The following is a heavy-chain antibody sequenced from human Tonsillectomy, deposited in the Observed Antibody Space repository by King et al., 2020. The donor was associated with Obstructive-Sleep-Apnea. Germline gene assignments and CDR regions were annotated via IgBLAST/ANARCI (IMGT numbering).Heavy chain of an antibody. CDR3: ARDSGDSGYDARPI. CDR1: GFTFSSYS. CDR2: ITSSSNTI. D-gene: IGHD5-12*01. J-gene: IGHJ4*02. V-gene: IGHV3-48*04. Sequence: VQLVESGGGLVQPGGSLRLSCAASGFTFSSYSMNWVRQAPWKGLEWFSYITSSSNTIYYADSVMGRFTISRDNAKNSLYLQMNSLRAEDTAVYYCARDSGDSGYDARPIWGQGILVTVSS.